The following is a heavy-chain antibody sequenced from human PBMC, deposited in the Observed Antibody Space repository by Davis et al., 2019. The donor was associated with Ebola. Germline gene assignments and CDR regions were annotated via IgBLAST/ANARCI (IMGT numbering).Heavy chain of an antibody. D-gene: IGHD7-27*01. CDR1: GFIFSTYG. CDR3: ARATGLDY. J-gene: IGHJ4*02. Sequence: PGGSLRLSCAASGFIFSTYGMHWVRQAPGKGLEWVALIWYDGSNKYYADSVKGRFTISRDNSKNTLYLQMNSLRAEDTAVYYCARATGLDYWGQGTLVTVSS. CDR2: IWYDGSNK. V-gene: IGHV3-33*01.